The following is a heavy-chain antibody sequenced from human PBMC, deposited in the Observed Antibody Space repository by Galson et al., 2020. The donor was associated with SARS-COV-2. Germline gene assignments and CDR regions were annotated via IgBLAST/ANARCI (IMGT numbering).Heavy chain of an antibody. J-gene: IGHJ6*04. V-gene: IGHV2-5*02. D-gene: IGHD1-26*01. CDR2: IYWDDDK. Sequence: SGPTLVKPTQTLTLTCNFSGFSLTTAGVGVAWIRQPPGKALEWLALIYWDDDKRYSPSLKSRLTITKDTSKNHVVLTMTDMDPVDTATYFCADNKIVRATGLGSLDVWCEGITVTDAS. CDR1: GFSLTTAGVG. CDR3: ADNKIVRATGLGSLDV.